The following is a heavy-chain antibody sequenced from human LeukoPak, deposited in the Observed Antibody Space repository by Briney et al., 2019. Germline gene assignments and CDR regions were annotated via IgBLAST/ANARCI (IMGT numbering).Heavy chain of an antibody. CDR2: ISSSSSYI. Sequence: GGSLRLSCAASGFTFSSYSMNWFRQAPGKGLEWVSSISSSSSYIYYADSVKGRFTISRDNARNSLYLQMNSLRAEDTAVYYCAREGYIAAAGTLPHWGQGTLVTVSS. V-gene: IGHV3-21*01. J-gene: IGHJ4*02. D-gene: IGHD6-13*01. CDR1: GFTFSSYS. CDR3: AREGYIAAAGTLPH.